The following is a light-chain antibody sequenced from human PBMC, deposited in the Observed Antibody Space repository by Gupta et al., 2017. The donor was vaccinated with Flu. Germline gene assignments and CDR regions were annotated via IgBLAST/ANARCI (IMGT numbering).Light chain of an antibody. CDR3: NSYTSSSTKV. Sequence: SITISCTGTSSDVGGYNYVSWYQQHPGKAPKLMIYEVSSRPSGVSNRFSGTKSGNTASLTISGLQAEDDADYYCNSYTSSSTKVFGTGTKVTV. J-gene: IGLJ1*01. V-gene: IGLV2-14*01. CDR1: SSDVGGYNY. CDR2: EVS.